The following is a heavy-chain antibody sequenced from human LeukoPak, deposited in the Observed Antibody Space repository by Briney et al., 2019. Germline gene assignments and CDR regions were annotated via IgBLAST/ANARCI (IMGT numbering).Heavy chain of an antibody. CDR1: GGSISSYY. D-gene: IGHD5-18*01. Sequence: PSETLSLTCTVSGGSISSYYWSWIRQTPGKRLEWIGYIYYSGSTNYNPSLKSRVTISVDTSKSHFSLKLSSVTAADTAVYYCARGLGGSYGAWYAFDFWGQGTMVTVSS. V-gene: IGHV4-59*08. CDR2: IYYSGST. CDR3: ARGLGGSYGAWYAFDF. J-gene: IGHJ3*01.